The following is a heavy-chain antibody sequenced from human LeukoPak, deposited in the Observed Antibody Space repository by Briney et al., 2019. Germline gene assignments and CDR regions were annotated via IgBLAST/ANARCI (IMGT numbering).Heavy chain of an antibody. CDR2: ISSSGSTI. CDR3: ARVGWEPLAFDY. D-gene: IGHD1-26*01. CDR1: GFTFSSYE. J-gene: IGHJ4*02. V-gene: IGHV3-48*03. Sequence: GGSLRLSCAASGFTFSSYEMNWVRQAPGKGLEWVSYISSSGSTIYYADSVKGRFTISRDNAKNSLYLQMNSLRAEDTAVYYCARVGWEPLAFDYWGQGTLVTVS.